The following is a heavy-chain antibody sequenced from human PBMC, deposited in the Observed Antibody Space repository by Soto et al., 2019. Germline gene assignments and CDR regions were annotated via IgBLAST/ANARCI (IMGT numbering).Heavy chain of an antibody. CDR3: ARDGGGVVVPAADWYFDL. CDR2: IIPILGIA. V-gene: IGHV1-69*02. CDR1: GGTFSSYT. Sequence: QVQLVQSGAEVKKPGSSVKVSCKASGGTFSSYTISWVRQAPGQGLEWMGRIIPILGIANYAQKFQGRVTITADKTQSKGYMEVRSLRSEDTAVYYCARDGGGVVVPAADWYFDLWGRGTLVTVSS. D-gene: IGHD2-2*01. J-gene: IGHJ2*01.